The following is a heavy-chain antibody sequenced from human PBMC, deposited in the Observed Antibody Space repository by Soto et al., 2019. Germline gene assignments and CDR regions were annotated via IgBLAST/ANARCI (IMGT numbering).Heavy chain of an antibody. V-gene: IGHV4-30-2*01. CDR2: LYHSGST. Sequence: QLQLQESGSGLVKPSQTLSLTCAVSGGSISSGGYSWSWIRQPPGKGLEWIGYLYHSGSTYYNPSLTSRVTLSVDRSTNQFSLKLSSVTAADTAVYYCARGVTTVTTIDYWGQGTLVTVSS. CDR1: GGSISSGGYS. J-gene: IGHJ4*02. CDR3: ARGVTTVTTIDY. D-gene: IGHD4-17*01.